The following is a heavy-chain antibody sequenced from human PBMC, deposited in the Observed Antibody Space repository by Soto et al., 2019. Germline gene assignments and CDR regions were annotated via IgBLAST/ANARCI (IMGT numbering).Heavy chain of an antibody. CDR3: ATAIIDAYMVRGVLFDY. J-gene: IGHJ4*02. D-gene: IGHD3-10*01. CDR1: GYTLTELS. V-gene: IGHV1-24*01. CDR2: FDPEDGET. Sequence: ASVKVSCKVSGYTLTELSMHWVRQAPGKGLEWMGGFDPEDGETIYAQKFQGRVTMTEDTSTDTAYMELSSLRSEDTAVYYCATAIIDAYMVRGVLFDYWGQGTLVTVSS.